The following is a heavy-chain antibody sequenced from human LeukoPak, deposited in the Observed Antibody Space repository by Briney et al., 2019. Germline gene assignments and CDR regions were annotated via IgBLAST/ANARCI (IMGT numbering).Heavy chain of an antibody. Sequence: VLPGGSLRLSCAASGFTFSNYWMSWVRQLPGKGLEWVAHINKDGSEKYYVDSVKGRFIISRDNAKNSPYLQMNSLKGEDTAVYYCARDKVTYWGPGTLVTVSS. CDR2: INKDGSEK. V-gene: IGHV3-7*01. CDR3: ARDKVTY. CDR1: GFTFSNYW. J-gene: IGHJ4*02.